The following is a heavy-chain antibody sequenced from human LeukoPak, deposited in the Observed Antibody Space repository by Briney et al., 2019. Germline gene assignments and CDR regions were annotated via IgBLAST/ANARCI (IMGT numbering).Heavy chain of an antibody. J-gene: IGHJ6*03. CDR1: GGSISSSSYY. V-gene: IGHV4-39*07. CDR3: ARDFSSSSTVYYYYYMDV. D-gene: IGHD6-6*01. Sequence: SETLSLTCTVSGGSISSSSYYWSWIRQPAGKGLEWIGTISYSGTTYYSPSLKSRVTISLDTSKNQFSLKLSSVTAADTAIYYCARDFSSSSTVYYYYYMDVWGKGTTVTVSS. CDR2: ISYSGTT.